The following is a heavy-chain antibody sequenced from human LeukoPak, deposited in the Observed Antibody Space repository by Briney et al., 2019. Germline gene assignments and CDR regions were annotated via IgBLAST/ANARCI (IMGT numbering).Heavy chain of an antibody. D-gene: IGHD2-15*01. J-gene: IGHJ4*02. CDR2: IRNKANSYTT. CDR3: AVGYCSGGDCYVSNY. CDR1: GFSFSDHY. V-gene: IGHV3-72*01. Sequence: GGSLRLSCVVSGFSFSDHYMDWVRQAPGKGLEWVGRIRNKANSYTTEYAASVKGRFTISRDDSKNSVYLQMNSLETEDTAVYYCAVGYCSGGDCYVSNYWGQGTLVTVSS.